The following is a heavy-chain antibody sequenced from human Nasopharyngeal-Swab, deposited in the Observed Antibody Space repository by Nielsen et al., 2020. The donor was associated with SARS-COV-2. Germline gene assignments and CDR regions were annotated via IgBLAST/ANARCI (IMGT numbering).Heavy chain of an antibody. CDR1: GFTFSSYG. V-gene: IGHV3-53*01. J-gene: IGHJ2*01. CDR2: IHADGNT. CDR3: ASRGASADPSTRDLPFSRRTFDL. Sequence: GSLRLSCAASGFTFSSYGMHWVRQAPGKGLEWVSTIHADGNTYYADSVRGRFTSSRDNSKNTVSLQMNSLRAEDTAVYYCASRGASADPSTRDLPFSRRTFDLWGRGTLVTVSS. D-gene: IGHD6-13*01.